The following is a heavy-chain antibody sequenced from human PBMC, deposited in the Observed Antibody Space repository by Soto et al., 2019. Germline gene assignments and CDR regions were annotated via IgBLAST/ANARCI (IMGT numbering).Heavy chain of an antibody. V-gene: IGHV4-31*03. J-gene: IGHJ3*02. Sequence: LSLTCTVSGGSISSGGYYWSWIRHDRGKGLEWIGYIYYSGSTYYNPSLKSRVTISVDTSKNQFSLKLSSVTAADTAVYYCATIQYDSSGYYNPPPGAFDIWGQGTMVTVSS. CDR3: ATIQYDSSGYYNPPPGAFDI. CDR2: IYYSGST. CDR1: GGSISSGGYY. D-gene: IGHD3-22*01.